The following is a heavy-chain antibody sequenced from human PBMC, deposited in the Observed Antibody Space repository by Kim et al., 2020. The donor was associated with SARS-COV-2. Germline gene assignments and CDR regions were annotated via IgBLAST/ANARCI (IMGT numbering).Heavy chain of an antibody. Sequence: GGSLRLSCAASRFTFSDSYMSWIRQAPGKGLEWISYISYSGSYANYADSVKGRFTISRDNTKNSLYLEMNSLRAEDTAVYYCARDLGRTLDSGSHSGFDYWGLGTLVTVSS. CDR2: ISYSGSYA. J-gene: IGHJ4*02. D-gene: IGHD3-10*01. V-gene: IGHV3-11*05. CDR1: RFTFSDSY. CDR3: ARDLGRTLDSGSHSGFDY.